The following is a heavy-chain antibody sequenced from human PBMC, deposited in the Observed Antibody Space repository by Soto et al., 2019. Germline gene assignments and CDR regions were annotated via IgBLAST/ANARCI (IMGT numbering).Heavy chain of an antibody. J-gene: IGHJ6*02. D-gene: IGHD6-13*01. Sequence: EVQLLESGGDLVQPGGSLRLSCAASGFTFSSYAMSWVRQAPGKGLEWVSAISGSGGSTYYADSVKGRFTISRDNSKNTLYLQMNSLRAEDTAVYYCAKDRSSPSVPYGMDVWGQGTTVTVSS. CDR3: AKDRSSPSVPYGMDV. CDR1: GFTFSSYA. CDR2: ISGSGGST. V-gene: IGHV3-23*01.